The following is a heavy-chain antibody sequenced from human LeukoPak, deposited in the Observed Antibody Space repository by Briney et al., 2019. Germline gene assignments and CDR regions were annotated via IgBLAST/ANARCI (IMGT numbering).Heavy chain of an antibody. CDR1: GFTFGSYA. CDR3: AKETRAMATPFDY. J-gene: IGHJ4*01. Sequence: GRSLRLSCAASGFTFGSYAMSWVRQAPGKGLEWVSAISGSGGSTYYADSVKGRLTISRDNSKNTLYLQMNSLRAEDTAVYYCAKETRAMATPFDYWGQGTLVTVYS. CDR2: ISGSGGST. V-gene: IGHV3-23*01. D-gene: IGHD5-18*01.